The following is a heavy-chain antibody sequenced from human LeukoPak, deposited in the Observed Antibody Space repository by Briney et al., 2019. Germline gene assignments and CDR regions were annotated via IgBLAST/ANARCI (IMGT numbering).Heavy chain of an antibody. CDR2: FYYTGDT. J-gene: IGHJ5*02. V-gene: IGHV4-39*01. Sequence: SETLSLTCNVSGGSITTSSFYWGWIRQTPGKGLEWIGTFYYTGDTYYNRSLKIRATIAVDASKDQFFLALSSVTAADTAVYYCVRAVGAVAGPGDWFDPWGPGTLVTVSS. CDR1: GGSITTSSFY. CDR3: VRAVGAVAGPGDWFDP. D-gene: IGHD6-19*01.